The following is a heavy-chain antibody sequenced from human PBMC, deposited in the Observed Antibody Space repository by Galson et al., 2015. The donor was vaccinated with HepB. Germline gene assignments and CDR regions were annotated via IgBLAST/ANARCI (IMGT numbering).Heavy chain of an antibody. V-gene: IGHV1-69*02. CDR1: GGTFSSYT. CDR3: ARGIAAAGNFDY. J-gene: IGHJ4*02. Sequence: SVKVSCKASGGTFSSYTISWVRQAPRQGLEWMGRIIPILGIANYAQKFQGRVTITADKSTSTAYMELSSLRSEDTAVYYCARGIAAAGNFDYWGQGTLVTVSS. D-gene: IGHD6-13*01. CDR2: IIPILGIA.